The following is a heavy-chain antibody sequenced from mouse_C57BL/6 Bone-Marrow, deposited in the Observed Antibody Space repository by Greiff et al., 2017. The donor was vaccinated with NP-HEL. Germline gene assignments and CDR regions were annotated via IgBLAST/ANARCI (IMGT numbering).Heavy chain of an antibody. CDR3: ARYGVVATDFDY. CDR1: GFTFTDYY. J-gene: IGHJ2*01. CDR2: IRNKANGYTT. V-gene: IGHV7-3*01. D-gene: IGHD1-1*01. Sequence: EVQVVESGGGLVQPGGSLSLSCAASGFTFTDYYMSWVRQPPGKALEWLGFIRNKANGYTTEYSASVKGRFTISRDNSQSILYLQMNALRAEDSATYYCARYGVVATDFDYWGQGTTLTVSS.